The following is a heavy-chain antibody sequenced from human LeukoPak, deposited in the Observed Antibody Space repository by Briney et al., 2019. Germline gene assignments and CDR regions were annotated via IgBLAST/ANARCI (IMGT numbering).Heavy chain of an antibody. CDR1: GFTFDDYA. J-gene: IGHJ3*02. Sequence: GGSLRLSCAASGFTFDDYAMHWVRQAPGKGLEWVSGISWNSGSIGYADSVKGRFTISRDNAKNSLYLQMNSLRAEDTALYYCAKDRSGWTDDAFDIWGQGTMVTVSS. CDR2: ISWNSGSI. D-gene: IGHD6-19*01. V-gene: IGHV3-9*01. CDR3: AKDRSGWTDDAFDI.